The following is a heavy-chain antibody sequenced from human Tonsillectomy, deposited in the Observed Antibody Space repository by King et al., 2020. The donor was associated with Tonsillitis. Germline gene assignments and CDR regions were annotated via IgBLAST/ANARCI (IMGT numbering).Heavy chain of an antibody. CDR2: ISYDGSNK. CDR3: ARDGDTAMDFDY. D-gene: IGHD5-18*01. V-gene: IGHV3-30-3*01. J-gene: IGHJ4*02. Sequence: VQLVESGGGVVQPGRSLRLSCAASGFTFSSYAMHWVRQAPGKGLEWVADISYDGSNKYYADSVKGRFTISRDNSKNTLYLQMNRLRAEDTAVYYCARDGDTAMDFDYWGQGTLVTVSS. CDR1: GFTFSSYA.